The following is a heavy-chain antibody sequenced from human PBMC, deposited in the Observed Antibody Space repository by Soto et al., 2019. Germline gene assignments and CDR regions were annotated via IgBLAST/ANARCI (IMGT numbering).Heavy chain of an antibody. CDR3: ARPAGLDAFDI. J-gene: IGHJ3*02. Sequence: GASLKVSCKASGYTFTSYYMHWVRQAPGQGLEWMGIINPSGGSTSYAQKFQGRVTMTRDTSTSTVYMELSSLRSEDTAVYYCARPAGLDAFDIWGQGTMVTVSS. CDR2: INPSGGST. V-gene: IGHV1-46*03. D-gene: IGHD6-19*01. CDR1: GYTFTSYY.